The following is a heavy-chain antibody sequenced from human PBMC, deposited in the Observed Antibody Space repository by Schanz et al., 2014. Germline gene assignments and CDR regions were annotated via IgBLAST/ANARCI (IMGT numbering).Heavy chain of an antibody. D-gene: IGHD5-18*01. J-gene: IGHJ3*02. CDR2: IKISGDV. Sequence: EVQLVESGGGLVQPGGSLRLSCAASGFSFSDYSMNWVRQAPGKGLEWISYIKISGDVFYTDSVKGRFTISRDNAKSSLYLQMSSLRAEDTALYYCASERGYSYGYGAFDIWGQGTMVTVSS. CDR3: ASERGYSYGYGAFDI. V-gene: IGHV3-48*01. CDR1: GFSFSDYS.